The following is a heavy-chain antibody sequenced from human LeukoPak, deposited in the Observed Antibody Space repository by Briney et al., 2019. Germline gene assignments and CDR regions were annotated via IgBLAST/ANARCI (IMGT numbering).Heavy chain of an antibody. J-gene: IGHJ4*02. Sequence: ASVKVSCKASGYTFTTYHINWVRQAPGQGLEWMGRINAYNGNTNYEQKLQGRVIMTTDTSTSTVYMELRSLRSDDTAVYYCARGGRGNFDYWGQGTLVTVPS. CDR1: GYTFTTYH. V-gene: IGHV1-18*01. CDR2: INAYNGNT. D-gene: IGHD3-10*01. CDR3: ARGGRGNFDY.